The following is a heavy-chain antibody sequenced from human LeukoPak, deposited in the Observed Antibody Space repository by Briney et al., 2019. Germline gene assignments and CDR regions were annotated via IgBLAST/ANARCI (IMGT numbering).Heavy chain of an antibody. J-gene: IGHJ6*02. CDR3: ARDSRSGYGDYYGMDV. Sequence: ASVKVSCKASGYTFTSYGISWVRQAPGQGREWMGWISAYNGNTNYAQKLQGRVTMTTDTSTSTAYMELRSLRSDDTAVYYCARDSRSGYGDYYGMDVWGQGTTVTVSS. CDR2: ISAYNGNT. V-gene: IGHV1-18*01. CDR1: GYTFTSYG. D-gene: IGHD3-3*01.